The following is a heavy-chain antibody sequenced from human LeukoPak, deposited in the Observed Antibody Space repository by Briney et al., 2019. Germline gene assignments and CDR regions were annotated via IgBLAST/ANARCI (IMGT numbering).Heavy chain of an antibody. Sequence: KPSETLSLTCTVSGGSISGYYWSWIRQPPGKGLEWIGYIYYSGSTNYNPSLKSRVTISVDTSKNQFSLKLSSVTAADTAVYYCARISSWYPDYWGQGTLVTVSS. CDR2: IYYSGST. CDR3: ARISSWYPDY. V-gene: IGHV4-59*01. J-gene: IGHJ4*02. D-gene: IGHD6-13*01. CDR1: GGSISGYY.